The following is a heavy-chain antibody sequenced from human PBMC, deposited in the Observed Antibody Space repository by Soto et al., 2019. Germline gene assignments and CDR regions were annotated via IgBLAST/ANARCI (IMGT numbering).Heavy chain of an antibody. CDR1: GFMFRGYE. CDR3: ARVGNIALPY. D-gene: IGHD7-27*01. CDR2: ISKSGTTK. J-gene: IGHJ1*01. Sequence: GGSLRLSCVASGFMFRGYEMNWVRQAPGKGLEWVAYISKSGTTKYYADSVKGRFTISRDTAKNTKYLQMNSLRVDDTSVYYSARVGNIALPYWGHGTLVTVSS. V-gene: IGHV3-48*03.